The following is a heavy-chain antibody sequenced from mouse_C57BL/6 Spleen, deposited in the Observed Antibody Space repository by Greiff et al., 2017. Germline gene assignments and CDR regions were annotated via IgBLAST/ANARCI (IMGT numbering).Heavy chain of an antibody. CDR2: IYPSDSET. J-gene: IGHJ3*01. CDR1: GYTFTSYW. D-gene: IGHD2-3*01. V-gene: IGHV1-61*01. CDR3: ARDGYYEAAD. Sequence: QVQLQQSGAELVRPGSSVQLSCKASGYTFTSYWMDWVKQRPGQGLDWIGNIYPSDSETHYNQKFKDKATLTVDKSSSTAYMQLISLTSEDSAVYYCARDGYYEAADWGQGTLVTVSA.